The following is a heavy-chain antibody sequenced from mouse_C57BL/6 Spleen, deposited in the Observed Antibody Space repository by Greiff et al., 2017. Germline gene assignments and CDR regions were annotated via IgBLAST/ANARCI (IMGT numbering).Heavy chain of an antibody. V-gene: IGHV8-12*01. J-gene: IGHJ4*01. CDR3: AHYDYDVYYAMDY. D-gene: IGHD2-4*01. Sequence: QVTLKESGPGILQSSQTLSLTCSFSGFSLSTSGMGVCWIRQPSGKGLEWLAHIYWDDDKRYNPSLKSRLTISKDTSRNQVFLKITSVDTADTATYYCAHYDYDVYYAMDYWGQGTSVTVSS. CDR1: GFSLSTSGMG. CDR2: IYWDDDK.